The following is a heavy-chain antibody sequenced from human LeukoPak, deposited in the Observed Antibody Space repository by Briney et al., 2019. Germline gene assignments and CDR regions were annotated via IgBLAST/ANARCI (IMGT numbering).Heavy chain of an antibody. V-gene: IGHV4-34*01. CDR2: INHSGST. CDR1: GGSFSGYY. Sequence: PSETLSLTCAVYGGSFSGYYWSWIRQPPGKGLEWIGEINHSGSTNYNPSLKSRVTISVDTSKNQFSLKLSSVTAADTAVYYCARERTDYYDSSGPPDYWGQGTLVTVSS. D-gene: IGHD3-22*01. CDR3: ARERTDYYDSSGPPDY. J-gene: IGHJ4*02.